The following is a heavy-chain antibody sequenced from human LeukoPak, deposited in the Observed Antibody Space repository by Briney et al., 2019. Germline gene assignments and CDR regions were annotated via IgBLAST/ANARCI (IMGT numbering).Heavy chain of an antibody. V-gene: IGHV3-30*18. CDR2: ISYDGSNT. D-gene: IGHD6-19*01. CDR1: GFSFSDYN. CDR3: AKVRWDNSHWYYPDS. J-gene: IGHJ4*02. Sequence: GGSLRLSCAASGFSFSDYNMHWVRQAPGKGLEWVAVISYDGSNTYYGDSVKGRFTISRDNSKNTLYLQMNSLRAEDTAVYYCAKVRWDNSHWYYPDSWGQGTLVTVSS.